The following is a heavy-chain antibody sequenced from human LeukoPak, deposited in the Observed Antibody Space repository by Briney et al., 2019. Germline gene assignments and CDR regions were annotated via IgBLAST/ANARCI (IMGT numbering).Heavy chain of an antibody. D-gene: IGHD5-18*01. CDR3: ATGYSKSYYFDY. J-gene: IGHJ4*02. Sequence: GRSLRLSCAASGFTFSSYGMHWVRQAPGKGLEWVAVISYDGSNKYYADSVKGRLTISRDNSKNTLYLQMNSLRAEDTAVYYCATGYSKSYYFDYWGQGTLVTVSS. CDR2: ISYDGSNK. V-gene: IGHV3-30*03. CDR1: GFTFSSYG.